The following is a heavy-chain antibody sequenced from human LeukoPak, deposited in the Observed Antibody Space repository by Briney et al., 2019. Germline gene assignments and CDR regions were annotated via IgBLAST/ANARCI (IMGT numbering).Heavy chain of an antibody. CDR3: ASSWPNDSVDI. Sequence: SVKVSCKASGYTFTGYYMHWVRQAPGQGLEWMGGIIPIFGTANYAQKFQGRVTITTDESTSTAYMELSSQRSEDTAVYYCASSWPNDSVDIWGQGTMVTVSS. J-gene: IGHJ3*02. V-gene: IGHV1-69*05. D-gene: IGHD6-13*01. CDR1: GYTFTGYY. CDR2: IIPIFGTA.